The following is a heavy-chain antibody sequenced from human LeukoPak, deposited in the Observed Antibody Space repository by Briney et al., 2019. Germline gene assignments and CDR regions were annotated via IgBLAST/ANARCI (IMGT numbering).Heavy chain of an antibody. J-gene: IGHJ4*02. CDR2: IGPTGSDR. Sequence: PGGPLRLSCTASGLTFSTSGFNWVRQAPGKGLEWVASIGPTGSDRYHADSIKGRFTISRDNANNFLYLQMNSLRAEDTAVYYCATETNGRHYDYWGQETLLTVSS. V-gene: IGHV3-21*06. CDR3: ATETNGRHYDY. CDR1: GLTFSTSG. D-gene: IGHD1-14*01.